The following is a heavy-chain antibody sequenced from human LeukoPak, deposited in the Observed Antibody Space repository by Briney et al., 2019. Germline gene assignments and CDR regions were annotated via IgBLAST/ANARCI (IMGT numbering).Heavy chain of an antibody. Sequence: ASVKVSCKASGYTFTDYYMHWVRQAPGHGLEWMGWIYPDSGGTNYAQKFQGRVTMTRDTSISTAYMGLSRLTSDDTAVCYCARGRSDYYLDSWGQGTLVTVSS. D-gene: IGHD3-10*01. CDR1: GYTFTDYY. CDR2: IYPDSGGT. V-gene: IGHV1-2*02. J-gene: IGHJ4*02. CDR3: ARGRSDYYLDS.